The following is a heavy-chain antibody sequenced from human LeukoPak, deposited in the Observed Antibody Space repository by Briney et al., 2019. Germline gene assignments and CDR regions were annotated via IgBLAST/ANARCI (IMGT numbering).Heavy chain of an antibody. V-gene: IGHV3-30*18. CDR2: ISYDGSNK. J-gene: IGHJ4*02. Sequence: GSLRLSCAASGFTFSSYGMHWVRQAPGKGLEWVAVISYDGSNKYYADSVKGRFTISRDNSKNTLYLQMNSLRAEDTAVYYCAKGTRSGIAAHYFDYWGQGTLVTVSS. CDR3: AKGTRSGIAAHYFDY. CDR1: GFTFSSYG. D-gene: IGHD6-13*01.